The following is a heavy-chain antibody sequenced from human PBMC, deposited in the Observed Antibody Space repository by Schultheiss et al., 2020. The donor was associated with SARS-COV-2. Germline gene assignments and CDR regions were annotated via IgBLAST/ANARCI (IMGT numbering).Heavy chain of an antibody. J-gene: IGHJ4*02. CDR3: AKDRYCSGGTCLRSYFDY. CDR1: GFTFSIYG. Sequence: GGSLRLSCAASGFTFSIYGMDWVRQAPGKGLEWVAFIRYDGSNKYYADSVKGRFTISRDNSKNTLYLQMNSLRAGDTAVYYCAKDRYCSGGTCLRSYFDYWGQGTLVTVSS. D-gene: IGHD2-15*01. V-gene: IGHV3-30*02. CDR2: IRYDGSNK.